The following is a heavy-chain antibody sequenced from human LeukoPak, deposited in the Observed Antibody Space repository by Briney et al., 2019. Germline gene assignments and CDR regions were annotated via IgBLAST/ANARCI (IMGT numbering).Heavy chain of an antibody. CDR3: AREPWPRYYDSSGYYYVGSEPVDY. J-gene: IGHJ4*02. CDR1: GGSINTPNYY. Sequence: SETLSLTCTVSGGSINTPNYYWGWIRQTPGKGLEWIGNIFYSGGTYYSPSLTSRVTISLDTSRNQFSLKLNSVTAADTAVYYCAREPWPRYYDSSGYYYVGSEPVDYWGQGTLVTVSS. V-gene: IGHV4-39*07. D-gene: IGHD3-22*01. CDR2: IFYSGGT.